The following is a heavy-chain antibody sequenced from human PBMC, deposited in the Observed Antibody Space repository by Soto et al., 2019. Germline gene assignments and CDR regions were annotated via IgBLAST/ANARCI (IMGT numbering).Heavy chain of an antibody. CDR1: GFSLTTRGVG. CDR3: GHIVITFGGVVADDAFDV. V-gene: IGHV2-5*02. CDR2: IYWDDDK. Sequence: GSGPTLVNPTETLTLTCTFSGFSLTTRGVGVGWIRQPPGKALEWLAVIYWDDDKRYSPSLKTRLVLTKDTPKNQVVLTMTNMDSVDTATYFCGHIVITFGGVVADDAFDVWGQGTMVTVSS. J-gene: IGHJ3*01. D-gene: IGHD3-16*02.